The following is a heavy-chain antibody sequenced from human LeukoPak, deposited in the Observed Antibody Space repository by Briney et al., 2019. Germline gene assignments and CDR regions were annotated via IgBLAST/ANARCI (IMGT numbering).Heavy chain of an antibody. CDR3: ARWSDTYRAFDY. CDR2: IYHTGST. V-gene: IGHV4-59*02. D-gene: IGHD4-23*01. J-gene: IGHJ4*02. Sequence: PSETLSLTCTVSGASVTSHHWNWIRQPAGMGLEWIGYIYHTGSTNSNPSLKSRVTKSVDTSKNQVSLKLTSVTAADTAMYYCARWSDTYRAFDYWGQGILVTVSS. CDR1: GASVTSHH.